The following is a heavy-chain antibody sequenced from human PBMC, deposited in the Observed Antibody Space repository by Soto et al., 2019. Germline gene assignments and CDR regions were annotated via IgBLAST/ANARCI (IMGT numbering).Heavy chain of an antibody. CDR2: ISDSGSS. CDR3: ARPTFYDIFTAYYSLFDY. V-gene: IGHV4-31*03. Sequence: QVQLQESGPGLVKPSQTLTLTCTVSGGSISSGRFYWSWIRQHPGKGLEWIGHISDSGSSYYNPSLESRVTRSVDTSENQFSLKLSAVTAADTAVYFCARPTFYDIFTAYYSLFDYWGQGTKVTVSS. CDR1: GGSISSGRFY. D-gene: IGHD3-9*01. J-gene: IGHJ4*02.